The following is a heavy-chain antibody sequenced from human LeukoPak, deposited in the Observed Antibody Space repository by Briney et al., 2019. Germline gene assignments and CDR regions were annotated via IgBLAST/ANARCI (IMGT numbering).Heavy chain of an antibody. CDR3: ARERARDTKFS. V-gene: IGHV4-31*03. CDR1: GDSISSGGYY. CDR2: IYYSGST. J-gene: IGHJ4*02. Sequence: SETLSLTCTVSGDSISSGGYYWSWIRQHPGKGLEWIGYIYYSGSTYYNPSLKSRVTISVDTSKKQFSLKLTSVTAADTAVYYCARERARDTKFSWGQGTLVTVSS. D-gene: IGHD3-9*01.